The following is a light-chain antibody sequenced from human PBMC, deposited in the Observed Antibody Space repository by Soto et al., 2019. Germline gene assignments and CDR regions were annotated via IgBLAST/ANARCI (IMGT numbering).Light chain of an antibody. CDR2: DVN. V-gene: IGLV2-8*01. CDR1: SSDGGAYIF. CDR3: VSFAGGTYV. Sequence: QSALTQPPSASGSPGQSVTISCTGTSSDGGAYIFVSWYQQHPGKAPKLMVYDVNRRPPGVPDRFFGSKSGNTASLTVSGLQAEDEADYYCVSFAGGTYVFGTGTKVTVL. J-gene: IGLJ1*01.